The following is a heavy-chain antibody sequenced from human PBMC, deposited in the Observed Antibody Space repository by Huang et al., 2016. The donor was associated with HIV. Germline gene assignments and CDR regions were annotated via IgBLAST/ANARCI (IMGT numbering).Heavy chain of an antibody. V-gene: IGHV1-69*10. D-gene: IGHD1-1*01. J-gene: IGHJ4*03. Sequence: QAQLVQSGAAVMKPGSSVRVSCKASGVSFSDYAFSWVRRAPGQGLDWRGGIIPRFGLTNYAPRVQGRVTIAADKSSNKVYLELTSLRSGDTAVYYCAREGQNWLGKPFGALAFWGQGTEVIVSS. CDR2: IIPRFGLT. CDR1: GVSFSDYA. CDR3: AREGQNWLGKPFGALAF.